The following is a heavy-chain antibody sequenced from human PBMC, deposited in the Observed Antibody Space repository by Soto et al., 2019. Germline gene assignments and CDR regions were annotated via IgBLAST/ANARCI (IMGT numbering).Heavy chain of an antibody. CDR1: GFTFSSYS. D-gene: IGHD3-16*01. Sequence: EVQLVESGGGLVKPGGSLRLSCAASGFTFSSYSMNWVRQAPGKGLEWVSSISSSSSYIYYADSVKGRFTISRDNAKNSLYLQMNRLRAEDTAVYYCARGGIYGMDVWGQGTTVTVSS. V-gene: IGHV3-21*01. CDR3: ARGGIYGMDV. CDR2: ISSSSSYI. J-gene: IGHJ6*02.